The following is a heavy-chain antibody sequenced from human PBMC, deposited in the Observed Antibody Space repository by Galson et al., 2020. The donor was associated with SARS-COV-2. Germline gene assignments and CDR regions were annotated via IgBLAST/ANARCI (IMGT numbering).Heavy chain of an antibody. Sequence: GGSLRLSCAASGFTFSSYDMHWVRHATGKGLEWVSAIGTAGDTYYPGSVKGRFPISRENAKNSLYLQMNSLRAGDTAVYYCARGRFDSSGYYNWFDPWGQGTLVTVSS. CDR1: GFTFSSYD. CDR2: IGTAGDT. CDR3: ARGRFDSSGYYNWFDP. V-gene: IGHV3-13*01. J-gene: IGHJ5*02. D-gene: IGHD3-22*01.